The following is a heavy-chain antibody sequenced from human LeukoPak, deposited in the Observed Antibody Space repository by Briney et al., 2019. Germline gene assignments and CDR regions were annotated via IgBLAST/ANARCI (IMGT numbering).Heavy chain of an antibody. J-gene: IGHJ4*02. D-gene: IGHD5-12*01. CDR1: GFTFSSYA. V-gene: IGHV3-23*01. Sequence: GGSLRLSCAASGFTFSSYAMSWVRQAPGKGLEWVSAISGSGGSTYYADSVKGRFTISRDNSKNALYLQMNSLRAEDTAVYYCAARGGYTPFDYWGQGTLVTVSS. CDR3: AARGGYTPFDY. CDR2: ISGSGGST.